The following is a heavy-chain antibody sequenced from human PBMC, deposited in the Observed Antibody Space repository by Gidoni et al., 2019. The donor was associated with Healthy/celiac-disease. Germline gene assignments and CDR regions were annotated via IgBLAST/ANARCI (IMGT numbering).Heavy chain of an antibody. Sequence: QVQLQQWGAGLWKPSESLSLTCAVYGGSFSGYYWTWIRQPPGKGLEWIGEINPSGSTNYNPSLKCRVTISVDTSKNQFSLKLSSVTAADTAVYYCARRKRQQLVAYYYYGMDVWGQGPTVTVSS. CDR2: INPSGST. D-gene: IGHD6-13*01. CDR3: ARRKRQQLVAYYYYGMDV. CDR1: GGSFSGYY. V-gene: IGHV4-34*01. J-gene: IGHJ6*02.